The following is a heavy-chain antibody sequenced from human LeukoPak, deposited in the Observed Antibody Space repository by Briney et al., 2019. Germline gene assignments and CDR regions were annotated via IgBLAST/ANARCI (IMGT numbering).Heavy chain of an antibody. V-gene: IGHV3-23*01. CDR3: AKQLGYCSDGSCYFPY. J-gene: IGHJ4*02. CDR1: GVTLSSSA. Sequence: PGGSLRLSCAASGVTLSSSAMSWVRQAPGKGLEWVSAISNNGGYTYYADSVQGRFTISRDNSKSTLCLQMNSLRAEDTAVYYCAKQLGYCSDGSCYFPYWGQGTLVTVSS. D-gene: IGHD2-15*01. CDR2: ISNNGGYT.